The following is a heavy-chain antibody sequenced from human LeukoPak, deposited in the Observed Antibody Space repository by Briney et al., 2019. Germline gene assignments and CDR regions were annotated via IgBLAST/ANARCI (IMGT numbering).Heavy chain of an antibody. V-gene: IGHV4-34*01. D-gene: IGHD4-17*01. J-gene: IGHJ1*01. CDR2: INHSGSS. CDR1: GGSFSGYY. CDR3: ARGEDGDYYFQH. Sequence: KPSETLSLTCAVYGGSFSGYYWSWIRQPPGKGLEWIGEINHSGSSNYNPSLKSRVTISVDTSKNQFSLELDSVTAADTAVYYCARGEDGDYYFQHWGQGTLVTVSS.